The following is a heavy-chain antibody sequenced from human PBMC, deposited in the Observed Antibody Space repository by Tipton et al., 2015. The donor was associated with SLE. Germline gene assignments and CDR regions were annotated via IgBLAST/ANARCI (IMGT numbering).Heavy chain of an antibody. D-gene: IGHD3-10*01. CDR1: GFDFTSYG. J-gene: IGHJ4*02. CDR2: IWYDGSNR. CDR3: LSDPGRSGPDS. V-gene: IGHV3-33*01. Sequence: SLRLSCLASGFDFTSYGMHWVRQGPGKGLEWVAVIWYDGSNRYYADSVKGRFTISRDNSKNTLYLQMSSLRVEDTALYYCLSDPGRSGPDSWGQGTLVTVSS.